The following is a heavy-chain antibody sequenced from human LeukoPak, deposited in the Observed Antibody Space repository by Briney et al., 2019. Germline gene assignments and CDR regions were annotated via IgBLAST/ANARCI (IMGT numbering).Heavy chain of an antibody. CDR3: AKGGNYDILTGYPF. Sequence: GGSLRLSCAASGFTFSSYAMSWVRQAPGKGLEWVSAISGSGGSTYYADTVKGRFTISRDNSKNTLYLQMNSLRAEDTAVYYCAKGGNYDILTGYPFWGQGTLVTVSS. J-gene: IGHJ4*02. V-gene: IGHV3-23*01. CDR1: GFTFSSYA. D-gene: IGHD3-9*01. CDR2: ISGSGGST.